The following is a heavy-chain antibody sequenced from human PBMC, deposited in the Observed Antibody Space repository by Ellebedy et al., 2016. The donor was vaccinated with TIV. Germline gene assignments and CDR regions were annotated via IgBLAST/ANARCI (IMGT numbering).Heavy chain of an antibody. CDR2: IYYSGST. J-gene: IGHJ4*02. CDR3: ARSKLWFGELQP. V-gene: IGHV4-31*03. CDR1: GGSISSGGYY. D-gene: IGHD3-10*01. Sequence: SETLSLXCTVSGGSISSGGYYWSWIRQHPGKGLEWIGYIYYSGSTYYNPSLKSRLSISLDTSKNQFSLKLSSVTAADTAVYYCARSKLWFGELQPWGQGTLVTVSS.